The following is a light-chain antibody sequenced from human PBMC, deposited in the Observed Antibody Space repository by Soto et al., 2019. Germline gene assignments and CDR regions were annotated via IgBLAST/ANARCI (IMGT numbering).Light chain of an antibody. V-gene: IGKV3-11*01. J-gene: IGKJ4*01. Sequence: EIVLTQSPATLSLSPGERATLSCRASQSISSHLAWYQQKPGQAPRLLMYDVSNRATDIPARFSGSGSGTDFTRTISSLEPEDVAVYYCQQRPNWPLTFGGGTKVEIK. CDR1: QSISSH. CDR3: QQRPNWPLT. CDR2: DVS.